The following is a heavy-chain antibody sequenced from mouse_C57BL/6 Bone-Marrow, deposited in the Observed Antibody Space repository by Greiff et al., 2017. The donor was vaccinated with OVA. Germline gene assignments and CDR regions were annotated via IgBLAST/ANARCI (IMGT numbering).Heavy chain of an antibody. V-gene: IGHV1-15*01. CDR1: GYTFTDYE. CDR2: IDPDTGGT. D-gene: IGHD2-2*01. J-gene: IGHJ2*01. CDR3: TRRCGWLRRGDFDY. Sequence: QVQLQQSGAELVRPGASVTLSCKASGYTFTDYEMHWVKQTPVHGLEWIGAIDPDTGGTAYNQKFKGKAILTADKSSSTAYMELRSLTSEDSAVYYCTRRCGWLRRGDFDYWGQGTTLTVSS.